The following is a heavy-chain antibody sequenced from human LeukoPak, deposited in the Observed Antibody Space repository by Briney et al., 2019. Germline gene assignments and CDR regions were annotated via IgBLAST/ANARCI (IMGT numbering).Heavy chain of an antibody. CDR2: ISIGSSPYT. V-gene: IGHV3-21*06. J-gene: IGHJ4*02. Sequence: PGGSLRLSCAASGFSFSKSSMLWFRQAPGKGLEWVSSISIGSSPYTYYADSLKGRFTISRDNAKNSVCLQMNSLRPEDTAVYYCASYTLWYGDSWGQGNLVTVSS. CDR3: ASYTLWYGDS. D-gene: IGHD3-10*01. CDR1: GFSFSKSS.